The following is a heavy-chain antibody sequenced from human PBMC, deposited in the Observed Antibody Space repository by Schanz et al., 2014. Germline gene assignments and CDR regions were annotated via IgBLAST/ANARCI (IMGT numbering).Heavy chain of an antibody. CDR2: VRKKEFSDDTE. D-gene: IGHD3-9*01. CDR1: GFTFSSYA. V-gene: IGHV3-72*01. CDR3: VREGSTTPVAGLRSFDWLGRFDY. J-gene: IGHJ4*02. Sequence: EVQLVESGGGWVQPGGSLRLSCAASGFTFSSYAMSWVRQAAGKGLEWVGRVRKKEFSDDTEEYAASVRGRFTISRDDSKNVVKLQMNGLKTEDTAMYYCVREGSTTPVAGLRSFDWLGRFDYWGQGALVTVSS.